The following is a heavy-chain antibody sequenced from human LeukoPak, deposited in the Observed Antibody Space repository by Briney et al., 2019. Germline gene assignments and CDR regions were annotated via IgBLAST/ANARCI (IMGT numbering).Heavy chain of an antibody. V-gene: IGHV1-46*01. J-gene: IGHJ4*02. CDR1: GYSFTSNY. CDR2: INPRGGSA. D-gene: IGHD3-10*01. Sequence: ASVKVSCKASGYSFTSNYMHWVRQAPGQGLEWMGIINPRGGSATSAQKFQGRVTLTRDTSTSTVYMELSSLRSEDTAVYYCARDYHGSGSLTTFDYWGQGTLVTVSS. CDR3: ARDYHGSGSLTTFDY.